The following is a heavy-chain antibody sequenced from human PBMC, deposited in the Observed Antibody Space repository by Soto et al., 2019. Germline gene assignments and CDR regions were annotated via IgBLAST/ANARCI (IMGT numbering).Heavy chain of an antibody. Sequence: QVQLQESGPVLVKPSETLSLTCTVSGGSISPYYWSWIRQPPGKGLEWIGYVYYSGNTNYNPSLESRVTISVDTSRNRFSLNLTSATAADTAVYYCARKGAAASYAHYYMDVWGRGTAVTVSS. CDR3: ARKGAAASYAHYYMDV. V-gene: IGHV4-59*01. CDR1: GGSISPYY. D-gene: IGHD6-13*01. CDR2: VYYSGNT. J-gene: IGHJ6*03.